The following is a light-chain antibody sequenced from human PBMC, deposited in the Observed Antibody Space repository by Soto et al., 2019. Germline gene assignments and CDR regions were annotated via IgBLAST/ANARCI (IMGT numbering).Light chain of an antibody. Sequence: EIVLTQSPGTLSLSPGERANLSCRASQSVSSSYLAWYQQKPGQAPRLLIYGASSWATGIPDRFSGSGSGTDFTLTISRLEPEDFAVYYCQQYGSSPGTFGQGTKVEIK. CDR1: QSVSSSY. V-gene: IGKV3-20*01. CDR3: QQYGSSPGT. CDR2: GAS. J-gene: IGKJ1*01.